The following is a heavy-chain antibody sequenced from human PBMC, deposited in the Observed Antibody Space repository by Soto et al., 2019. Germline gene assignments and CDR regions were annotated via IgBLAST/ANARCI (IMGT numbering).Heavy chain of an antibody. V-gene: IGHV1-69*12. CDR1: GGTFSSYA. CDR3: ARDNDRLQLGGNYYYIMDV. J-gene: IGHJ6*02. CDR2: IMPIFRTP. D-gene: IGHD5-12*01. Sequence: QVPLVQSGAEVKKPGSSVKVSCKASGGTFSSYAISWVRQAPGQGLEWMGGIMPIFRTPDYAQKFQGRVTITADESTSTAYMELSSLRSADTGVYYCARDNDRLQLGGNYYYIMDVWGQGTTVTVSS.